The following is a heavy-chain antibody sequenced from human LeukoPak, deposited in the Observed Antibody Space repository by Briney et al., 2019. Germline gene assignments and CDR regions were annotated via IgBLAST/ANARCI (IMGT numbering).Heavy chain of an antibody. CDR2: MNPNSGNT. Sequence: ASVKVSCKASGYTFTSYDINWVRQATGQGLEWMGWMNPNSGNTGYAQKFQGRVTMTRNTSISTAYMERSSLRSEDTAVYYCARGFMVRGVILGYWGQGTLVTVSS. CDR1: GYTFTSYD. D-gene: IGHD3-10*01. V-gene: IGHV1-8*01. CDR3: ARGFMVRGVILGY. J-gene: IGHJ4*03.